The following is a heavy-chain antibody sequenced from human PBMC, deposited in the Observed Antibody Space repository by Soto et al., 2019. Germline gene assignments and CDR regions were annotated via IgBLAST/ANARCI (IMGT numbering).Heavy chain of an antibody. V-gene: IGHV3-9*01. CDR2: INWNSDSI. CDR3: AKDRGINWLTWFDT. D-gene: IGHD3-9*01. Sequence: EVQLVESGGGLVQPGRSLRLSCVASGFIFDEYAMHWVRQAPGKGLEWVSGINWNSDSIGYVDSVKGRFTISRDNTKKSLYLQMNSLRAEDTALYYCAKDRGINWLTWFDTWGQGTLVTVSS. J-gene: IGHJ5*02. CDR1: GFIFDEYA.